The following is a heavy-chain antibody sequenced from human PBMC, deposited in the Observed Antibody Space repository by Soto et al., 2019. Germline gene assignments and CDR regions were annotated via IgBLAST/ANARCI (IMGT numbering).Heavy chain of an antibody. Sequence: ASVKVSCKASGYTFTGYYMHWVRQAPGQGLEWMGWINPNSGGTNYAQKFQGWVTMTRDTSISTAYMELSRLRSDDTAVYYCARSPIAGFSCHDAFDIWGQGTMVTVSS. CDR3: ARSPIAGFSCHDAFDI. CDR2: INPNSGGT. V-gene: IGHV1-2*04. CDR1: GYTFTGYY. D-gene: IGHD2-15*01. J-gene: IGHJ3*02.